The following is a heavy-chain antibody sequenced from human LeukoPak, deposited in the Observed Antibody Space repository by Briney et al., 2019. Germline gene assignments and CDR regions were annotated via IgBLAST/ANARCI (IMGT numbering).Heavy chain of an antibody. J-gene: IGHJ4*02. CDR1: GYSFSEGYY. CDR3: ARVTTVVTPVPYYFDY. Sequence: SETLSLTCTVSGYSFSEGYYWGWIGQPPGKGLEGMGSIYHSGSTYYNPSLKSRVTISVDTSKNQFSLKLSSVTAADTAVYYCARVTTVVTPVPYYFDYWGQGTLVTVSS. CDR2: IYHSGST. V-gene: IGHV4-38-2*02. D-gene: IGHD4-23*01.